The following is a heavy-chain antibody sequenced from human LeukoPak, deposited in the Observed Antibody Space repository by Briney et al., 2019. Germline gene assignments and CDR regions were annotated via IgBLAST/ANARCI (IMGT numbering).Heavy chain of an antibody. V-gene: IGHV3-7*03. J-gene: IGHJ4*02. CDR3: GKSHNYYDSSAYAH. D-gene: IGHD3-22*01. CDR1: GITFSRFW. Sequence: GGSLRLSCAASGITFSRFWMSWVRQAPGKGLQWVANINQDGSEKHYVDSVKGRFTISRDNSKNTLFLQMSSLRAEDTAVYYCGKSHNYYDSSAYAHWGQGTLVTVSS. CDR2: INQDGSEK.